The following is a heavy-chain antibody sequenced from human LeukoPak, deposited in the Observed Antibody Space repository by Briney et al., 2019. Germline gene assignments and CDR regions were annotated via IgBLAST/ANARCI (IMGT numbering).Heavy chain of an antibody. CDR2: MNPNSGNT. Sequence: ASVKVSCKASGYTFTSYDINWVRQATAQGLEWMGWMNPNSGNTGYAQKFQGRDTMTRNTSISTAYMELSSLRSEDTAVYYCATEGYSSSWRLYYFDHWGQGAPVTISS. CDR1: GYTFTSYD. V-gene: IGHV1-8*01. CDR3: ATEGYSSSWRLYYFDH. D-gene: IGHD6-13*01. J-gene: IGHJ4*02.